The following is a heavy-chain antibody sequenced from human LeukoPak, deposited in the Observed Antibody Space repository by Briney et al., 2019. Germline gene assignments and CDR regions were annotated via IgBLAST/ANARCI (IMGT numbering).Heavy chain of an antibody. J-gene: IGHJ4*02. Sequence: SETLSLTCTVSGGSISSGDYYWSWIRQPPGKGLEWIGYIYYSGSTNYNPSLKSRVTISVDTSKNQFSLELSSVTAADTAVYYCARDGNHGGFDYWGQGTLVTVSS. CDR1: GGSISSGDYY. CDR3: ARDGNHGGFDY. V-gene: IGHV4-61*08. D-gene: IGHD3-16*01. CDR2: IYYSGST.